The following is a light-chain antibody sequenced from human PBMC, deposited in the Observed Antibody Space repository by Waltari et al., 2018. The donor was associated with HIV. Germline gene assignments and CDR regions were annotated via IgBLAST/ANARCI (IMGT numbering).Light chain of an antibody. V-gene: IGKV3-20*01. J-gene: IGKJ4*01. Sequence: EVVLTQSPGTLSLSPGERATLSCRASQRLNSNYLAGYHQKPGQAPRILIYGTSTRATGIPDRFSGSGSGTDFALTISRLEPEDFAVYFCHQYETSPLTFGGGTRVEV. CDR2: GTS. CDR1: QRLNSNY. CDR3: HQYETSPLT.